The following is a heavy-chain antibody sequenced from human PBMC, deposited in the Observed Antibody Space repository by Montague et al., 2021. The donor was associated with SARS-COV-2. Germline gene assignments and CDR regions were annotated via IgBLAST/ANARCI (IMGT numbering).Heavy chain of an antibody. CDR2: INYSGST. CDR1: GDSMNNYY. Sequence: SETLSLTCTVSGDSMNNYYWSWIRQPPGKGLEWIGYINYSGSTHXNPSLQSRVTQSKDTSKNQFSLRLTSVTAADTAMYFCARAPIYRSSWYAYFDYWGQGTLVTVSS. V-gene: IGHV4-59*01. D-gene: IGHD6-13*01. CDR3: ARAPIYRSSWYAYFDY. J-gene: IGHJ4*02.